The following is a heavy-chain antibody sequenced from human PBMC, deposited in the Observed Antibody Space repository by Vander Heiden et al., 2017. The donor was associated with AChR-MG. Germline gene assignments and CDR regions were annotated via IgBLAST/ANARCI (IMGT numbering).Heavy chain of an antibody. J-gene: IGHJ5*01. CDR1: GYTFSDYW. V-gene: IGHV5-51*01. Sequence: EVQLVQSGAEVKKPGESLTISCKGSGYTFSDYWIAWVRQKPGKGLEWMGIIYPDDSHTRYSPSFQGQVTISADKSINTAYLQWTSLKASDSALYYCARFGAASFSLNWFDFWGQGTLVTVYS. CDR2: IYPDDSHT. CDR3: ARFGAASFSLNWFDF. D-gene: IGHD2-15*01.